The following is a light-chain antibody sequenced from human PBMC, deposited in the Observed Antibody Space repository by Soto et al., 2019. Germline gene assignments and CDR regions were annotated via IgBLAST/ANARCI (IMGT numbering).Light chain of an antibody. Sequence: DIQMTQSPSTLSASVGDRVTITCRASQSISSWLAWYQQKPGKAPKLLIYDASSLESGVPSRFSGSGSGTEFTLTISSLQPDDFATYYCQQYNSYSPGVTFGGGTKVDSK. CDR1: QSISSW. CDR2: DAS. CDR3: QQYNSYSPGVT. V-gene: IGKV1-5*01. J-gene: IGKJ4*01.